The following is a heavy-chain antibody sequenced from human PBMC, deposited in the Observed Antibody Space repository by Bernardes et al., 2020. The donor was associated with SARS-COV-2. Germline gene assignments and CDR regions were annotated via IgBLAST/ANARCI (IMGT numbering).Heavy chain of an antibody. D-gene: IGHD1-26*01. CDR3: AKDHKWELLLEYFDS. J-gene: IGHJ4*02. V-gene: IGHV3-23*01. CDR2: ISGPCRT. Sequence: GGSLRLSCAASGFTFSNYAMSWVRQAPGKGLEWVPDISGPCRTYYADSVKGRFTISRDNSKNTLYLQMDSLRDEDTAIYFCAKDHKWELLLEYFDSWGQGTLVTVSS. CDR1: GFTFSNYA.